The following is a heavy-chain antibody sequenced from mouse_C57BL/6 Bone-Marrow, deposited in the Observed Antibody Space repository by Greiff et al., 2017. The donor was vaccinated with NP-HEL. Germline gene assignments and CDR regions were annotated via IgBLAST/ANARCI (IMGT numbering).Heavy chain of an antibody. D-gene: IGHD2-1*01. CDR2: IDPEDGET. J-gene: IGHJ3*01. Sequence: DVKLQESGAELVKPGASVKLSCTASGFNIKDYYMHWVKQRTEQGLEWIGRIDPEDGETKYAPKFQGKATITADTSSNTAYLQLSSLTSEDTAVYYCARGQDGTSWFAYWGQGTLVTVSA. V-gene: IGHV14-2*01. CDR3: ARGQDGTSWFAY. CDR1: GFNIKDYY.